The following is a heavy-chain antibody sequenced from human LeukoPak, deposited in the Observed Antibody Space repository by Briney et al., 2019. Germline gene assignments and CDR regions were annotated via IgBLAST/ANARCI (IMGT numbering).Heavy chain of an antibody. Sequence: PSETLSLTCTVSGGSISSGGYYWSWIRQPPGKGLEWIGYIYHSGSTYYNPSLKSRVTTSVDRSKNQFSLKLSSVTAADTAEYYCARDTPPSPYCTNGVCYPAYYFDYWGQGTLVTVSS. J-gene: IGHJ4*02. CDR2: IYHSGST. CDR1: GGSISSGGYY. D-gene: IGHD2-8*01. V-gene: IGHV4-30-2*01. CDR3: ARDTPPSPYCTNGVCYPAYYFDY.